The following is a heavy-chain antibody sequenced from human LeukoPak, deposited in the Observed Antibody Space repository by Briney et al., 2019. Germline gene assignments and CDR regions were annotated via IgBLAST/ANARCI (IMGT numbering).Heavy chain of an antibody. J-gene: IGHJ2*01. CDR1: GGTFSSYA. CDR3: ARYCSSTSCLVFDL. CDR2: IIPIFGTA. Sequence: SVKVSCKASGGTFSSYAISWVRQAPGQGLEWMGGIIPIFGTANYAQKFQGRVTITADESTSTAYMELSSLRPEDTAVYYCARYCSSTSCLVFDLWGRGTLVTVSS. V-gene: IGHV1-69*13. D-gene: IGHD2-2*01.